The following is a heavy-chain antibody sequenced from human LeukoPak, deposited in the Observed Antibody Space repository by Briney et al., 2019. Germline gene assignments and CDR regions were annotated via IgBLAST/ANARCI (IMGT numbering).Heavy chain of an antibody. CDR3: ARERGIGTTSYGMDV. CDR1: GFTLSSSA. D-gene: IGHD1-1*01. Sequence: PGGSPRLSCAASGFTLSSSAMNWVRQAPGKGLEWVSFISGHTYDIHYADSVKGRFTISRDNAKNSLYLQMNALRAEDTAVYYCARERGIGTTSYGMDVWGQGTTVTVSS. J-gene: IGHJ6*02. CDR2: ISGHTYDI. V-gene: IGHV3-21*01.